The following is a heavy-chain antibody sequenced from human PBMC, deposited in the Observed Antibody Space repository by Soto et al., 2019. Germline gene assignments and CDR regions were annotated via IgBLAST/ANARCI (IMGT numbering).Heavy chain of an antibody. CDR2: IWYDGSNK. Sequence: EGSLRLSCAASGFTFSSYGMHWVRQAPGKGLEWVAVIWYDGSNKYYADSVKGRFTISRDNSKNTLYLQMNSLRAEDTAVYYCARDVTIVAVYYYYYGMDVWGQGTTVTVSS. V-gene: IGHV3-33*01. CDR3: ARDVTIVAVYYYYYGMDV. D-gene: IGHD5-12*01. J-gene: IGHJ6*02. CDR1: GFTFSSYG.